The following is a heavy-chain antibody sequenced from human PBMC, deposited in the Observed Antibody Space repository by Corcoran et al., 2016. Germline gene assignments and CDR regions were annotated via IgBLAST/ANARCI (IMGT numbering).Heavy chain of an antibody. CDR2: IWYDGSNK. CDR3: ARAQYCSSTSCYSYYYYGMDV. J-gene: IGHJ6*02. D-gene: IGHD2-2*02. Sequence: QVQLVESGGGVVQPGRSLRLSCAASGFTFSSYGMHWVRQAPGQGLEWVAVIWYDGSNKYYADSVKGRFTISRDNSKNTLYLQMNSLRDEDTAVYYCARAQYCSSTSCYSYYYYGMDVWGQGTTVTVS. V-gene: IGHV3-33*01. CDR1: GFTFSSYG.